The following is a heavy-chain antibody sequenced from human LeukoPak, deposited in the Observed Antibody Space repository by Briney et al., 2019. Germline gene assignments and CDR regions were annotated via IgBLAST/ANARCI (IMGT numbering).Heavy chain of an antibody. CDR3: ARSGGGYNLFDY. CDR1: GFTFSSYN. D-gene: IGHD5-24*01. V-gene: IGHV3-21*01. CDR2: ISSSSSYI. J-gene: IGHJ4*02. Sequence: GGSLRLSCAASGFTFSSYNMHWVRQAPGKGLEWVSSISSSSSYIYYADSVKGRFTISRDNAKNSLYLQMNSLRAEDTAVYYCARSGGGYNLFDYWGQGTLVTVSS.